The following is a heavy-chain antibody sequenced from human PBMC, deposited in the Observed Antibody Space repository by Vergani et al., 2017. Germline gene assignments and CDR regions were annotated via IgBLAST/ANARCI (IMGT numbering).Heavy chain of an antibody. CDR1: GGTFSSYT. D-gene: IGHD3-3*01. J-gene: IGHJ5*02. CDR3: ARGSYDFWRRYNWFDP. V-gene: IGHV1-69*02. Sequence: QVQLVQSGAEVKKPGSSVKVSCKASGGTFSSYTISWVRQAPGQGLEWMGRIIPILGIANYAQKFQGRVTITADKSTSTAYMELSSLRSEDTAVYYCARGSYDFWRRYNWFDPWGQGTLVTVSS. CDR2: IIPILGIA.